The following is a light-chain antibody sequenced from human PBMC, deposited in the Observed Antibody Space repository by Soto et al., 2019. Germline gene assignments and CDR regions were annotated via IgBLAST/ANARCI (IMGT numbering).Light chain of an antibody. CDR3: QQSYNSPRT. CDR2: AAS. V-gene: IGKV1-39*01. Sequence: MLLAQGASSLSSSVGDRVTLTCRASQSISSYLNWYQQKPGKAPKLLIYAASSLERGIPARFSGSGSGTDFTLTISSLQPEDFATYYCQQSYNSPRTFGQRTKV. J-gene: IGKJ1*01. CDR1: QSISSY.